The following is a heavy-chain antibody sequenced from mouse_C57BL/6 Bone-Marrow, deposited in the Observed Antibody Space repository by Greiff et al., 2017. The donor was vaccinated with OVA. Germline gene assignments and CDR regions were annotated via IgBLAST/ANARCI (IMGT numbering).Heavy chain of an antibody. V-gene: IGHV1-64*01. CDR2: IHPNSGST. Sequence: QVQLQQPGAELVKPGASVKLSCQASGYTFTSYWMHWVKQRPGQGLEWIGMIHPNSGSTNYNEKFKSKATLTVDKSSSTAYMQLSSLTVEDSAVYYCRRYDYDNDWYFDVWGTGTTVTGSS. CDR1: GYTFTSYW. J-gene: IGHJ1*03. D-gene: IGHD2-4*01. CDR3: RRYDYDNDWYFDV.